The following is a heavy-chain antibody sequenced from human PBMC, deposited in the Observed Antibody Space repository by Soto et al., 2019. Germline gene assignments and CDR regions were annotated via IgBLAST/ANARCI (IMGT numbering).Heavy chain of an antibody. CDR2: IIPIFGTA. J-gene: IGHJ3*02. D-gene: IGHD1-1*01. Sequence: SVKVSCKASGGTFRSYSISWVRQAPGQGLEWMGGIIPIFGTANYAQKFQGRVTITADESTSTAYMELSSLRSEDTAVYYCARQSHFGTFAFDIWGQGTMVTVSS. V-gene: IGHV1-69*13. CDR3: ARQSHFGTFAFDI. CDR1: GGTFRSYS.